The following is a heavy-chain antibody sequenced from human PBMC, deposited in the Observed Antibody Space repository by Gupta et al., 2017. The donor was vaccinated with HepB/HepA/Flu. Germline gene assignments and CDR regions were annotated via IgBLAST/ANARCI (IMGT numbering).Heavy chain of an antibody. J-gene: IGHJ4*02. CDR2: IYSGGTT. D-gene: IGHD3-22*01. V-gene: IGHV3-53*01. CDR1: GFTVSRNY. CDR3: ARDKGYNGYYLYDY. Sequence: EVQLVESGGGLIQPGGSLRLSCAASGFTVSRNYMSWVRQAPGKGLEWISVIYSGGTTRYADSVKDRFTISRDNSKNTLYLQMNSLRAEDTAVYYCARDKGYNGYYLYDYWGQGTLVTVSS.